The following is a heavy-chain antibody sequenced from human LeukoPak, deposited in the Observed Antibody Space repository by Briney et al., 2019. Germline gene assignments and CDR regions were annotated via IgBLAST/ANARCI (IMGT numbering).Heavy chain of an antibody. Sequence: GGSLRLSCAASAFAVNTYYMSWIRQAPGKGLEWVSMINTGGSTRYAYSVKGRFTISRDNSKNTVYLQMNSLRADDTALYYCSRESSQSHASDIWGQGTMVTVSS. D-gene: IGHD6-19*01. J-gene: IGHJ3*02. CDR3: SRESSQSHASDI. V-gene: IGHV3-53*01. CDR2: INTGGST. CDR1: AFAVNTYY.